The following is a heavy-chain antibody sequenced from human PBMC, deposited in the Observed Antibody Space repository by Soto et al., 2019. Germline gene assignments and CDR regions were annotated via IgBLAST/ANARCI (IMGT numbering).Heavy chain of an antibody. V-gene: IGHV3-30*18. CDR2: ISYDGSNK. Sequence: GGSLRLSCAASGFTFSSYGMHWVRQAPGKGLEWVAVISYDGSNKYYADSVKGRFTISRDNSKNTLYLQMNSLRAEDTAVYYCAKDNGMDVWGQGTTVTVSS. J-gene: IGHJ6*02. CDR1: GFTFSSYG. CDR3: AKDNGMDV.